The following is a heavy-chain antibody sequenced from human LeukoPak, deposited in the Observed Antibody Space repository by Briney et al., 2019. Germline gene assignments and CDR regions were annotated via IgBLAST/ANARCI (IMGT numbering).Heavy chain of an antibody. CDR3: ARGSGPGEWLPRY. J-gene: IGHJ4*02. Sequence: SETLSLTCAVYGGSFSGYYWSWIRQPPGKGLEWIGEINHSGSTNYNPSLKSRVTISEDTSKNQFSLKLSSVTAADTAVYYCARGSGPGEWLPRYWGQGTLVTVSS. CDR2: INHSGST. D-gene: IGHD5-12*01. CDR1: GGSFSGYY. V-gene: IGHV4-34*01.